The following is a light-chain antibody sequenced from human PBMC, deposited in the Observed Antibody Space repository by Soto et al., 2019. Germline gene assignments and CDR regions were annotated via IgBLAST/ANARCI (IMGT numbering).Light chain of an antibody. CDR2: DVS. Sequence: QSVLTQPRSVSGSPGQSVTISCTGTSSDVGGYNYGSWYQQHPGKAPKLMIYDVSKRPSGVPDRFSGSKSGNTASLTISGLQAEDEADYYCCSYAGSYTFEVFGGGTKLTVL. CDR3: CSYAGSYTFEV. CDR1: SSDVGGYNY. V-gene: IGLV2-11*01. J-gene: IGLJ2*01.